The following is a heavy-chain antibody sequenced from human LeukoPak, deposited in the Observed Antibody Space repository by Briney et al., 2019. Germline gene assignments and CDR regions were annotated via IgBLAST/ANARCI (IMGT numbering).Heavy chain of an antibody. J-gene: IGHJ3*02. Sequence: GGSLRLSCAASGFTFSSYSMNWVRQAPGKGLEWVSSISSSSSYIYYADSVKGRFTISRDNAKNSLYLQMNSLRAEDTAVYYCARSLTPRDAFDIWGQGTLVTVSS. CDR3: ARSLTPRDAFDI. D-gene: IGHD4-23*01. CDR2: ISSSSSYI. V-gene: IGHV3-21*01. CDR1: GFTFSSYS.